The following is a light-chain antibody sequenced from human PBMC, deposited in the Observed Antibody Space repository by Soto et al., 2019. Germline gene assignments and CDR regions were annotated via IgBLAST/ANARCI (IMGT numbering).Light chain of an antibody. J-gene: IGLJ2*01. CDR1: KLGDKY. CDR2: QNS. V-gene: IGLV3-1*01. CDR3: QAWDSSTVV. Sequence: SYELTQPPSVSVSPGQTASITCSGDKLGDKYACWYQQKPGQSPVLVIYQNSKRPSGIPERFSGSNSGNTATLTISGTQATDAADCYCQAWDSSTVVFGGGTKLTVL.